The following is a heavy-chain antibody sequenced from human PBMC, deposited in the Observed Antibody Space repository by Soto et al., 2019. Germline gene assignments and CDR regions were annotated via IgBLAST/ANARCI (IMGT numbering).Heavy chain of an antibody. CDR1: GFTFSLYG. CDR3: AKDSGYSGYDVYDYYYGMDV. D-gene: IGHD5-12*01. CDR2: TSYDGSNK. J-gene: IGHJ6*02. V-gene: IGHV3-30*18. Sequence: QLVESGGGVVQPGRSLRLSCAASGFTFSLYGMHWVRQAPGKGLEWVAVTSYDGSNKYYADSVKGRFTISRDNSKNTLYLQMNSPRAEDTAGYYCAKDSGYSGYDVYDYYYGMDVWGQGTTVTVSS.